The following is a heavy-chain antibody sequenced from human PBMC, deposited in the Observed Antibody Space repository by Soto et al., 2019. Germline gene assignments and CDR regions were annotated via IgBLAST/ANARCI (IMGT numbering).Heavy chain of an antibody. D-gene: IGHD6-19*01. CDR3: ARGSYYSGWV. J-gene: IGHJ4*02. CDR1: GGSVSSTSAA. Sequence: SQTLSLTCAISGGSVSSTSAAWSWIRQSPSRGLEWLGRTYYRSKWYSDYAVSVKSRITINPDTSKSQFSLQLNSVTPEDTAVYYCARGSYYSGWVWGQGTLVTVSS. CDR2: TYYRSKWYS. V-gene: IGHV6-1*01.